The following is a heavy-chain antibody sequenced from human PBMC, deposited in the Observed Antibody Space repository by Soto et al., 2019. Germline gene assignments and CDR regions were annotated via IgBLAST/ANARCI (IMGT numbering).Heavy chain of an antibody. J-gene: IGHJ6*03. CDR1: EFTFSRHG. D-gene: IGHD5-12*01. V-gene: IGHV3-33*01. CDR3: VRFSSGYDRGLYYMDV. Sequence: GGSLRLSCAASEFTFSRHGMHWVRQAPGKGLQWVGVIWSDGSNEVYADSVKGRFIISRDNSKNILYLQMNSLRAEDTAVYYCVRFSSGYDRGLYYMDVWGKGTTVTVSS. CDR2: IWSDGSNE.